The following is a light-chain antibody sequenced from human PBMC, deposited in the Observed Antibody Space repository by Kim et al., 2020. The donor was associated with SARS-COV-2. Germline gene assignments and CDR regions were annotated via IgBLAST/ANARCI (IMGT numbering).Light chain of an antibody. CDR1: QSVLYSSDNKNY. V-gene: IGKV4-1*01. J-gene: IGKJ4*01. Sequence: APINCQAIQSVLYSSDNKNYLVWYQQKPGQAPRLLIYWASTVDSGVPDRFSGSGSGTDFTLTISSLQAEDVAVYYCQQYYSAPVTFGGGTKVDIK. CDR3: QQYYSAPVT. CDR2: WAS.